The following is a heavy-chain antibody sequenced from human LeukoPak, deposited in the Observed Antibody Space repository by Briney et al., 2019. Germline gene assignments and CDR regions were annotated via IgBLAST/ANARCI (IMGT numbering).Heavy chain of an antibody. CDR2: IYIDART. Sequence: GGSLRLSCTLSGFSVTNTLIDWVRQAPGKGPEGVALIYIDARTVYADSVKGRFTISRDNSKNMVYLQMNSLRSEDSALYYSVRDRAGTQPWVEFDLWGQGTLVTVSS. D-gene: IGHD5-18*01. J-gene: IGHJ5*02. CDR3: VRDRAGTQPWVEFDL. CDR1: GFSVTNTL. V-gene: IGHV3-66*02.